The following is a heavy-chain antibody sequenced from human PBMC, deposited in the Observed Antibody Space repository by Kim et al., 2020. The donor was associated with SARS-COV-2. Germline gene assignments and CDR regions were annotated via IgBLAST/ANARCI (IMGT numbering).Heavy chain of an antibody. V-gene: IGHV4-39*07. Sequence: SETLSLTCTVSGGSISSSSYYWGWIRQPPGKGLEWIGSIYYSGSTYYNPSLKGRVTISVDTSKNQFSLKLSSVTAADTAVYYCARDRDDSSGYYPFDYWGQGTLVTVSS. CDR3: ARDRDDSSGYYPFDY. CDR2: IYYSGST. CDR1: GGSISSSSYY. J-gene: IGHJ4*02. D-gene: IGHD3-22*01.